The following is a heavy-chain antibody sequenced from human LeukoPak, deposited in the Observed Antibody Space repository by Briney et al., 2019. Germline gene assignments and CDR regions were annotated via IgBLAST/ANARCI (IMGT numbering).Heavy chain of an antibody. CDR3: ALAGTSDAFDI. V-gene: IGHV5-51*01. CDR1: GYSFASYW. D-gene: IGHD6-13*01. CDR2: IYPGDSDT. Sequence: GESLKISCKGSGYSFASYWIGWGRQMPGKGLEWMGIIYPGDSDTRYSPSFRGQVTISADKSISTAYLQWSSLKASDTAIYYSALAGTSDAFDIWGQGAMVTVSS. J-gene: IGHJ3*02.